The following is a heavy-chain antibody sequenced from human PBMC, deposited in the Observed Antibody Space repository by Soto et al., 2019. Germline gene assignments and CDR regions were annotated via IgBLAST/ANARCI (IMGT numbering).Heavy chain of an antibody. V-gene: IGHV1-18*01. J-gene: IGHJ4*02. CDR1: GYTFTSYG. CDR3: ALQGMVRGPKYFDF. Sequence: QVQLVQSGAEVKKPGASVKVSCKASGYTFTSYGLSWVRQAPGQGLEWMGWISAYNGNTNYAQKLQGRVTMTTDTSTCTAYVELRGLRSDDTAVYYCALQGMVRGPKYFDFWGQGTLVTFSA. D-gene: IGHD3-10*01. CDR2: ISAYNGNT.